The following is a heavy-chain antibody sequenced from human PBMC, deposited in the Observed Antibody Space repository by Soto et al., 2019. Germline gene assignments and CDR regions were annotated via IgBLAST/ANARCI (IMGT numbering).Heavy chain of an antibody. J-gene: IGHJ4*02. CDR2: INPNSGDI. D-gene: IGHD3-10*01. Sequence: ASVKVSCKSSGYTFSTYGINWVRQATGHGLEWMGWINPNSGDIGYAQRFQGRVTMTRDTAIRTAYMEVSSLRSDDTAVYYSARGRASGSYYLLDYWGQGTLVTAPQ. CDR3: ARGRASGSYYLLDY. V-gene: IGHV1-8*02. CDR1: GYTFSTYG.